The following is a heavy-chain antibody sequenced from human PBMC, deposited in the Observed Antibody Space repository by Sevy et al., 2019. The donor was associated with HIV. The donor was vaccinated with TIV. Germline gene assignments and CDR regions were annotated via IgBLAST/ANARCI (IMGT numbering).Heavy chain of an antibody. V-gene: IGHV3-48*03. Sequence: GGSLRLSCAASGFTFSSFEMTWVRQAPGKGLEWVSYISSSGSTIYDTNSVKGRFTISRDNAKNSLYLQMNSLRAEDTAVYYCAKRGGHDDLGMDVRGQGTTVTVSS. D-gene: IGHD3-3*01. J-gene: IGHJ6*02. CDR2: ISSSGSTI. CDR1: GFTFSSFE. CDR3: AKRGGHDDLGMDV.